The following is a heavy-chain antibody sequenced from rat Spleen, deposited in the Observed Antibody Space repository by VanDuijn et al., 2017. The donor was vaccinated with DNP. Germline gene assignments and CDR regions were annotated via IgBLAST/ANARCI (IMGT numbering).Heavy chain of an antibody. J-gene: IGHJ1*01. V-gene: IGHV5S13*01. CDR1: GFTYSNYV. CDR3: ARIYDGTYYYGWYFDF. D-gene: IGHD1-12*02. CDR2: ISTGGGNT. Sequence: EVQLVESGGGLVQPGRSLKLSCAASGFTYSNYVMAWVRQAPTKGLEWVASISTGGGNTYYRDSVKGRFTISRDNAKNTQYLQMDSLRSEDTATYYCARIYDGTYYYGWYFDFWGPGTMVTVSS.